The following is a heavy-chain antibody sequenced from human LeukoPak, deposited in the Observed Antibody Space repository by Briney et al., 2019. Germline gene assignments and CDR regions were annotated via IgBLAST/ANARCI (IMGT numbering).Heavy chain of an antibody. V-gene: IGHV4-4*02. CDR1: GGXITSTNY. CDR2: VNLQGST. CDR3: AREGGPYRPLDY. Sequence: SETLSLTCVVSGGXITSTNYWTWVRQPPGKGPEWIGEVNLQGSTNYNPSLMGRVAISVDMSENHISLQLTSVTAADTAVYYCAREGGPYRPLDYSGQGTLVTVSS. J-gene: IGHJ4*02.